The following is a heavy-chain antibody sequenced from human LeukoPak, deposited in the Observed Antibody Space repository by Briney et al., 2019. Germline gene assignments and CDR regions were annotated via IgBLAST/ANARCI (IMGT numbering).Heavy chain of an antibody. CDR1: GDSVSSNSAA. Sequence: SQTLSLTCAISGDSVSSNSAAWNWIRQSPSRSLEWLGRTYYRSKWYNDYAVSVKSRITINPDTSKNQFSLQLNSVTPEDTAVYYCARDRASDIWFGELPTRIDYWGQGTLVTVSS. CDR2: TYYRSKWYN. V-gene: IGHV6-1*01. CDR3: ARDRASDIWFGELPTRIDY. D-gene: IGHD3-10*01. J-gene: IGHJ4*02.